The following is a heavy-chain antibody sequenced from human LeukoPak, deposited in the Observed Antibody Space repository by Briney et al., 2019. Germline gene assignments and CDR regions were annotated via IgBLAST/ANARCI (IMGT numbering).Heavy chain of an antibody. J-gene: IGHJ4*02. V-gene: IGHV4-39*01. CDR3: ARIPGYCRGDSCFSIYFDS. Sequence: SETLSLTCTVSDGSISSTYYWAWIRQPPGRGLEWIGNIYYDGTTYYNPPLKSRLTISVDTSKNQFSLKLSSVTAADTAVYYCARIPGYCRGDSCFSIYFDSWGQGTLVTVSS. D-gene: IGHD2-15*01. CDR2: IYYDGTT. CDR1: DGSISSTYY.